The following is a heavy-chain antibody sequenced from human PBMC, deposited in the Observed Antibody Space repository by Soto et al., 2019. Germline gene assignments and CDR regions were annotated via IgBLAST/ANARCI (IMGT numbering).Heavy chain of an antibody. Sequence: PSETLSLTCTVSGDSISGNFCTWIRQPPGKGLEWIGYIYYSGDTNYNPSLKSRVTISVDTSKNQFSLKLSSLTAADTAVYYCARQGTKWYSDYWGQGTLVTVSS. CDR3: ARQGTKWYSDY. J-gene: IGHJ4*02. V-gene: IGHV4-59*08. D-gene: IGHD2-15*01. CDR2: IYYSGDT. CDR1: GDSISGNF.